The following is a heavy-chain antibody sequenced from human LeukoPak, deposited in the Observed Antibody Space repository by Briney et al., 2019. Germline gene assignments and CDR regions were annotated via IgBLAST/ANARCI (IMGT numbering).Heavy chain of an antibody. CDR1: GFSFSTYW. D-gene: IGHD2-15*01. CDR2: INGDGSTT. J-gene: IGHJ5*02. CDR3: PRCVDATRWYDP. Sequence: GGSLRLSCAASGFSFSTYWMHWVRQAPGEGLLWVSRINGDGSTTNYADSVKGRFTISRDNAKNTLYLQMNSLRAQDTAVYYCPRCVDATRWYDPWGKGTLVRVSS. V-gene: IGHV3-74*01.